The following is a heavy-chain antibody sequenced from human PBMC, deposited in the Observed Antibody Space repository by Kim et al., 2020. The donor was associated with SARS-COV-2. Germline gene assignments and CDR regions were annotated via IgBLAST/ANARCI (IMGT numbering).Heavy chain of an antibody. CDR3: ARGRGYSYGHWYFDL. J-gene: IGHJ2*01. Sequence: PSLTSRVTISVDTSKNQFSLKLSSVTAADTAVYYCARGRGYSYGHWYFDLWGRGTLVTVSS. D-gene: IGHD5-18*01. V-gene: IGHV4-31*02.